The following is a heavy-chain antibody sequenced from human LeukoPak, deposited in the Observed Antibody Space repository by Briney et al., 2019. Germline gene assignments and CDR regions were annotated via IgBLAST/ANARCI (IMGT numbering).Heavy chain of an antibody. CDR3: ARDNYYDSSGPIGY. Sequence: GGSLRLSCAASGFTFSSYAMSWVRQAPGKGLEWVSAISGSGGSTYYADSVKGRFTISRDNSKNTLYLQMNSLRAEDTAVYYCARDNYYDSSGPIGYWGQGTLVTVSS. J-gene: IGHJ4*02. V-gene: IGHV3-23*01. CDR2: ISGSGGST. D-gene: IGHD3-22*01. CDR1: GFTFSSYA.